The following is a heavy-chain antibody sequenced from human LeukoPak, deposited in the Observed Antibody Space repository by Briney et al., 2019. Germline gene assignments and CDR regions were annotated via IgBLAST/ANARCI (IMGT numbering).Heavy chain of an antibody. D-gene: IGHD6-19*01. CDR1: GGSFSGYY. J-gene: IGHJ4*02. Sequence: PSETLSLTCAVYGGSFSGYYWSWIRQPPGKGLEWIGEINHSGSTNYNPSLKSRVTISVDTSKNQFSLKLSSVTAADTAVYYCAGGLFDRYSSGWYVDYWGQGTLVTVSS. V-gene: IGHV4-34*01. CDR3: AGGLFDRYSSGWYVDY. CDR2: INHSGST.